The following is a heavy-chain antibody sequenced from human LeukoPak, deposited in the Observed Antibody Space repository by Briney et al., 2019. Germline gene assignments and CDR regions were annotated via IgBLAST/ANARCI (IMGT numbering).Heavy chain of an antibody. CDR3: AADRFSIFGVVITPKNYYGMDV. V-gene: IGHV1-24*01. CDR2: FDPEDGET. Sequence: ASVKVSCKVSGYTLTELSMHRVRQAPGKGLEWMGGFDPEDGETIYAQKFQGRVIMSEDTSTDTAYMELSSLRSEDTAVYYCAADRFSIFGVVITPKNYYGMDVWGQGTTVTVSS. CDR1: GYTLTELS. D-gene: IGHD3-3*01. J-gene: IGHJ6*02.